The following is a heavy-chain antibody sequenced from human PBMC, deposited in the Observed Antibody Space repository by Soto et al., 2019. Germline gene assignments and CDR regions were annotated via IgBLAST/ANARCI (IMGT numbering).Heavy chain of an antibody. CDR3: VRGGWATPFDY. Sequence: QVQLVESGGGLVKPGGSLRLSCAASGFTFSDYYMSWIRQAPGQGLEWVSKISSSSSRTNYADFVKGRFTISRGNAKDPQDLQLNSLGAEDTAVYYCVRGGWATPFDYWGQGTLVTVSS. J-gene: IGHJ4*02. CDR2: ISSSSSRT. CDR1: GFTFSDYY. V-gene: IGHV3-11*05. D-gene: IGHD6-19*01.